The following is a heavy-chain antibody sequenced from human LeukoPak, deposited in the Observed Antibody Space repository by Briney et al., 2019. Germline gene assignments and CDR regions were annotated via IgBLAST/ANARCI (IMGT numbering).Heavy chain of an antibody. CDR1: GYTFTSYY. D-gene: IGHD5-18*01. Sequence: ASVKVSCKASGYTFTSYYMHWVRQAPGQGLEWMGIINPSGGSTSYAQKFQGRVTMTRDMSTSTVYMELSSLRSEDTAVYYCASHEVDTAMVDYWGQGTLVTVSS. J-gene: IGHJ4*02. CDR2: INPSGGST. V-gene: IGHV1-46*01. CDR3: ASHEVDTAMVDY.